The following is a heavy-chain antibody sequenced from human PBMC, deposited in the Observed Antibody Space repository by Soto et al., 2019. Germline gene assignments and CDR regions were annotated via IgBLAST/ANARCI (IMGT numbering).Heavy chain of an antibody. D-gene: IGHD6-6*01. V-gene: IGHV4-4*02. J-gene: IGHJ4*02. CDR1: GGSISNSNW. CDR2: IFHSGST. CDR3: ARQGIAARPDY. Sequence: SETLSLTCAVFGGSISNSNWWTWVRQPPGKGLDWIGEIFHSGSTNYNSSLMGRVTISVDKANNQFSLKLSSVTAADTAMYYCARQGIAARPDYWGQGTLVTVSS.